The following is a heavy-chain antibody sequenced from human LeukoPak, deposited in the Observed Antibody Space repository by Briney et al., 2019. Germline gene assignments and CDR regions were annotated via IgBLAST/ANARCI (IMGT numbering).Heavy chain of an antibody. CDR3: ARDLVVGATGSNWFDH. Sequence: GGSLRLFCAASGFTFSSYDMHWVRHATGKGLEWVSGISWNSGSIGYADSVKGRFTISRDNAKNSLYLQMNSLRAEDTALYYCARDLVVGATGSNWFDHWGQGTLVTVSS. D-gene: IGHD1-26*01. V-gene: IGHV3-9*01. CDR2: ISWNSGSI. CDR1: GFTFSSYD. J-gene: IGHJ5*02.